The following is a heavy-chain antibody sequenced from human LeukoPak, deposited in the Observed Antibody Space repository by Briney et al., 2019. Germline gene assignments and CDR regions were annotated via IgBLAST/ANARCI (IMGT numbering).Heavy chain of an antibody. CDR3: ASMYSNHYLPHDY. CDR1: GYSISSGYY. Sequence: PSETLSLTCAVSGYSISSGYYWGWIRQPPGKGLEWIGSIYHSGSTYYNPSLKSRVTISVDTSKNQFSLKLSSVTAADTAVYYCASMYSNHYLPHDYWGQGTLVTVSS. CDR2: IYHSGST. J-gene: IGHJ4*02. V-gene: IGHV4-38-2*01. D-gene: IGHD4-11*01.